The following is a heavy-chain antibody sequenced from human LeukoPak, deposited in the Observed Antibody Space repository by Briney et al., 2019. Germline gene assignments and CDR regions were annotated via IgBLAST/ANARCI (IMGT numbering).Heavy chain of an antibody. J-gene: IGHJ3*02. D-gene: IGHD6-13*01. V-gene: IGHV3-33*01. CDR3: ARLYSSSWYLAFDI. CDR1: GFTFSSYG. Sequence: GGSLRLSCAASGFTFSSYGMHWVRQAPGKGLEWVAVIWYDGSNKYYADSVKGRFTISRDNSMNTLYLQMNSLRAEDTAVYYCARLYSSSWYLAFDIWGQGTMVTVSS. CDR2: IWYDGSNK.